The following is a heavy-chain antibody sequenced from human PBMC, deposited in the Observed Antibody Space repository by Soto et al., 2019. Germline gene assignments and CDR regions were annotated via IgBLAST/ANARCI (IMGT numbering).Heavy chain of an antibody. CDR1: GYTFTSYG. CDR3: ARDRPFSRVTAPRGDLDY. V-gene: IGHV1-18*01. D-gene: IGHD2-21*02. J-gene: IGHJ4*02. Sequence: ASVKVSCKASGYTFTSYGISWVRQAPGQGLEWMGWISAYNGNTNYAQKLQGRVTMTTDTSTSTAYMELRSLRSDDTAVYYCARDRPFSRVTAPRGDLDYWGQGTLVTVSS. CDR2: ISAYNGNT.